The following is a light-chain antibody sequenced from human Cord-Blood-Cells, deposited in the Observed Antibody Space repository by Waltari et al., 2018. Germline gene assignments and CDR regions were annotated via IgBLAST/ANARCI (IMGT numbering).Light chain of an antibody. CDR1: QGISSY. Sequence: IQLTQSPSSLSASVGDRVTITCRASQGISSYLAWYQQKPGKAPKLLIYAASTLQSGVPSRFSGSGSRTDFTLTISSLQPEDFATYYCQQLNSYPTFGQGTKVEIK. J-gene: IGKJ1*01. CDR2: AAS. V-gene: IGKV1-9*01. CDR3: QQLNSYPT.